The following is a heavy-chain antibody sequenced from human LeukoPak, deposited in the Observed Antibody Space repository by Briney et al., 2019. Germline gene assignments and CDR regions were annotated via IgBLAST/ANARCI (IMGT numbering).Heavy chain of an antibody. D-gene: IGHD3-16*01. Sequence: ASVKVSCKASGYTFTSYGISWVRQAPGQGLEWMVWINPNSGDTNYAQKFQGRVTMTRDTSISTAYMELSRLRSDDTAVYYCATGLGGYAADYWGQGTLVTVSS. CDR2: INPNSGDT. CDR3: ATGLGGYAADY. J-gene: IGHJ4*02. CDR1: GYTFTSYG. V-gene: IGHV1-2*02.